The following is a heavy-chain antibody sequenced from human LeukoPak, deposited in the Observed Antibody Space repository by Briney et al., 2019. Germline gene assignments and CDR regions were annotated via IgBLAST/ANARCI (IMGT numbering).Heavy chain of an antibody. V-gene: IGHV1-69*06. CDR2: IIPIFGTA. D-gene: IGHD2-2*03. J-gene: IGHJ6*04. Sequence: ASVKVSCKASGGTFSSYATSWVRQAPGQGLEWMGGIIPIFGTANYAQKFQGRVTITADKSTSTAYMELSSLRSEDTAVYYCARSGYCSSTSCYANGYYYYGMDVWGKGTTVTVSS. CDR3: ARSGYCSSTSCYANGYYYYGMDV. CDR1: GGTFSSYA.